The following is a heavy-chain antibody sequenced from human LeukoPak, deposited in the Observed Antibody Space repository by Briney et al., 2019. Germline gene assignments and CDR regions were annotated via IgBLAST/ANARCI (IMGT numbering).Heavy chain of an antibody. D-gene: IGHD6-19*01. CDR3: SGGRDIAVAGPGGYFDY. CDR2: ISPGGDEV. Sequence: GGSLRLSCAASGFIFSDYHMSWIRQAPGKGLEWVSYISPGGDEVYFADSVKGRFTISRDNAKNSLFLQMSSLTAEDTAVYYCSGGRDIAVAGPGGYFDYWGQGPLVTVSS. V-gene: IGHV3-11*01. CDR1: GFIFSDYH. J-gene: IGHJ4*02.